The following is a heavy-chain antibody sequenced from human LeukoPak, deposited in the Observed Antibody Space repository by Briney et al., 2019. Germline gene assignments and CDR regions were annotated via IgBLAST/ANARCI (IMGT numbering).Heavy chain of an antibody. Sequence: ASVKVSCKASGYTFTGYYMHWVRQAPGQGLEWMGWINPNSGGTNYAQKFQGRVTMTRDTSISTAYMELSRLRSDDTAVYYCARVRYDFWSGYYTQLNLNYWGQGTLVTVSS. CDR1: GYTFTGYY. CDR3: ARVRYDFWSGYYTQLNLNY. V-gene: IGHV1-2*02. D-gene: IGHD3-3*01. CDR2: INPNSGGT. J-gene: IGHJ4*02.